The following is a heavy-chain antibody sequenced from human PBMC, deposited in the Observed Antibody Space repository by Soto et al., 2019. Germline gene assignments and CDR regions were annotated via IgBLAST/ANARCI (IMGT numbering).Heavy chain of an antibody. CDR1: GGTFSSYA. CDR2: IIPIFGTA. V-gene: IGHV1-69*06. J-gene: IGHJ6*02. D-gene: IGHD3-3*01. CDR3: AIVWKSGYYYYYGMDV. Sequence: QVQLVQSGAEVKKPGSSVKVSCKASGGTFSSYAIRWVRQAPGQGLEWMGGIIPIFGTANYTQKFQGRVTITADKSTSTAYMELRSLRSEGTAVYYCAIVWKSGYYYYYGMDVWRQGTTVTVSS.